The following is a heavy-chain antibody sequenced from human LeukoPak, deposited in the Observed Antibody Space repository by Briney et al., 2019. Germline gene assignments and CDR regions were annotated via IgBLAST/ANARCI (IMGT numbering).Heavy chain of an antibody. J-gene: IGHJ4*02. CDR3: ARVPPIAAAGMSPLFDY. D-gene: IGHD6-13*01. CDR1: GFTFSDYY. V-gene: IGHV3-11*01. CDR2: IIISRSPI. Sequence: GGSLRLSCAASGFTFSDYYMRWIRQARGKGVEWVSYIIISRSPIYSSYSVTGRFTISSDNAKTSLYLQMNSLRAEDTAVYYCARVPPIAAAGMSPLFDYWGQGTLVTVSS.